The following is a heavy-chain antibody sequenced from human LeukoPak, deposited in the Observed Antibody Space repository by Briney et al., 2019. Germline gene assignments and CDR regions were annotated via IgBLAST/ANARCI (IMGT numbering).Heavy chain of an antibody. V-gene: IGHV1-18*01. CDR3: ARGVAVADPSEDYFDY. CDR2: ISTYNGKT. D-gene: IGHD6-19*01. CDR1: DYTFSTHS. Sequence: ASVKVSCKASDYTFSTHSMSWVRQAPGQGLEWMGWISTYNGKTNYAQKYQGRVTMTTDTSTSTAYMELRSLRSDDTAVHYCARGVAVADPSEDYFDYWGQGTLVTVSS. J-gene: IGHJ4*02.